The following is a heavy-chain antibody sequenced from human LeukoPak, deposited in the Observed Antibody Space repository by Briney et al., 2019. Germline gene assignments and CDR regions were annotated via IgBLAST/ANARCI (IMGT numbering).Heavy chain of an antibody. V-gene: IGHV3-48*01. Sequence: GGSLRLSCAASGFTFSSYSMNWVRQAPGKGLEWVSYISSSSSTIYYADSVKGRFTISRDNSKNTLYLQMNSLRAEDTAVYYCAKAYCGGGCYFKYAFDIWGQGTMVTVSS. CDR2: ISSSSSTI. D-gene: IGHD2-21*02. CDR3: AKAYCGGGCYFKYAFDI. CDR1: GFTFSSYS. J-gene: IGHJ3*02.